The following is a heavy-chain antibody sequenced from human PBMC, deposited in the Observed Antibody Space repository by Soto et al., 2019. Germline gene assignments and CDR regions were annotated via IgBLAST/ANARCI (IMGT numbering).Heavy chain of an antibody. CDR3: ARGPYSSSHNWFDP. V-gene: IGHV1-2*04. J-gene: IGHJ5*02. CDR2: INPNSGGT. Sequence: ASVKVSCKASGYTFTGYYMHWVRQAPGQGLEWMGWINPNSGGTNYAQKFQGWVTMTRDTSISTAYMELSRLRSDDTAVYYCARGPYSSSHNWFDPWGQGTLVTVSS. D-gene: IGHD6-13*01. CDR1: GYTFTGYY.